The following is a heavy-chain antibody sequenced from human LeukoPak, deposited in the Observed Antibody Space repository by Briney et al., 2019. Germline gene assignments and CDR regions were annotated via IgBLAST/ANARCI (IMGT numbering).Heavy chain of an antibody. D-gene: IGHD2-8*01. CDR1: GFTFKSYA. V-gene: IGHV3-30*02. CDR3: AKDRCSNGVGCYYYYMDV. CDR2: IQYDGSNE. Sequence: PGGSLRLSCATSGFTFKSYAMNWVRQAPGKGLEWVAYIQYDGSNEQYADSVKGRFSISRDSSKNILYLQMNSLRAEDTAVYYCAKDRCSNGVGCYYYYMDVWGKGTTVTISS. J-gene: IGHJ6*03.